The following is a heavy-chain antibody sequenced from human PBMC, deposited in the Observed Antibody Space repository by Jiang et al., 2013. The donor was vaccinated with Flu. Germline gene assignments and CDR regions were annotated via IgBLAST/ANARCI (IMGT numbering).Heavy chain of an antibody. Sequence: GSGLVKPSQTLSLTCAVSGGSISSGGYSWSWIRQPPGKGLEWIGYIYHSGSTYYNPSLKSRVTISVDRSKNQFSLKLSSVTAADTAVYYCARGGKYCSSTSCGMDVWGQGTTVTVSS. CDR3: ARGGKYCSSTSCGMDV. D-gene: IGHD2-2*01. CDR2: IYHSGST. CDR1: GGSISSGGYS. J-gene: IGHJ6*02. V-gene: IGHV4-30-2*01.